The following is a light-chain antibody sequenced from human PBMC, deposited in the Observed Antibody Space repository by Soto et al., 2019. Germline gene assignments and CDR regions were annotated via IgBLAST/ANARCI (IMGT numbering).Light chain of an antibody. V-gene: IGKV3-20*01. CDR1: QSVSNRY. CDR2: GSS. CDR3: HQYGSSPAT. Sequence: DIVLTQSPGTLSLSPGARATLSCRASQSVSNRYLAWYQQTPGQAPRLLIYGSSNRATGIPDRFSGSGSGADFTLTITRLEPEDFAVYFCHQYGSSPATFGQGTRLEIK. J-gene: IGKJ5*01.